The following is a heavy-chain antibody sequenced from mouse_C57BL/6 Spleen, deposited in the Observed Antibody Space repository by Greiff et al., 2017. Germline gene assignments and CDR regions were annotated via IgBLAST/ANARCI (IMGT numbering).Heavy chain of an antibody. CDR3: TTSGDYDGYNGAWFAY. CDR1: GFNIKDYY. CDR2: IDPEDGDT. D-gene: IGHD2-3*01. Sequence: VQLQQSGAELVRPGASVKLSCTASGFNIKDYYMHWVKQRPEQGLEWIGRIDPEDGDTEYAPKFPGKATMTADTSSNTAYLQLSSLTSEDTAVYYCTTSGDYDGYNGAWFAYWGQGTLVTVSA. V-gene: IGHV14-1*01. J-gene: IGHJ3*01.